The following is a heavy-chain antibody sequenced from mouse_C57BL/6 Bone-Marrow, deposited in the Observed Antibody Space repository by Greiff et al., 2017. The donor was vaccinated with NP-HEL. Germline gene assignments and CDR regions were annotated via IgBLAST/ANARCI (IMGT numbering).Heavy chain of an antibody. CDR3: ARGGHYYGSSYGYYAMDY. D-gene: IGHD1-1*01. CDR2: IDPSDSYT. V-gene: IGHV1-59*01. Sequence: QVQLQQLGAELVRPGASVKLSCQASGYTFTSYWMHWVKQRPGQCLVWIGVIDPSDSYTNYNQKFKCKATFTEDTSSSTAYMQLSRLTSEVSAVYYGARGGHYYGSSYGYYAMDYWGQGTAVTVSA. J-gene: IGHJ4*01. CDR1: GYTFTSYW.